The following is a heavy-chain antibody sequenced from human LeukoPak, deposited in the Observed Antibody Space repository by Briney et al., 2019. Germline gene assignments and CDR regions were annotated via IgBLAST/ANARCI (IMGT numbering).Heavy chain of an antibody. CDR1: GFTFSSDA. Sequence: GRSLRLSCAASGFTFSSDAMHWVRQAPGKGLEWVAVISYDGSNKYYADSVKGRFTISRDNSKNTLYLQMNSLRAEDTAVYYCARDEFHYYYGMDVWGQGTTVTVSS. CDR3: ARDEFHYYYGMDV. D-gene: IGHD3-10*01. V-gene: IGHV3-30-3*01. CDR2: ISYDGSNK. J-gene: IGHJ6*02.